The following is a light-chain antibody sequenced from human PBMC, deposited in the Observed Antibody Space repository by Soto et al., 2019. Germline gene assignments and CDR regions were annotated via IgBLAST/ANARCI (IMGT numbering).Light chain of an antibody. Sequence: EIVLTQSPGTLSLSPGERATLSCRASQSGFSFYLAWFQQEPGQAPRLLIYGASTRATGIPDRFSGSGSGTDFTLTISRLEPEDFAVYYCHQYGSSPWTLGQGTKVDIK. CDR1: QSGFSFY. J-gene: IGKJ1*01. CDR2: GAS. V-gene: IGKV3-20*01. CDR3: HQYGSSPWT.